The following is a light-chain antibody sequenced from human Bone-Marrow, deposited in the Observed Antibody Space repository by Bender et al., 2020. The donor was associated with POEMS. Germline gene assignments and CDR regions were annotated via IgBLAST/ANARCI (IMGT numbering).Light chain of an antibody. Sequence: SYVLTQPRSLPVQPGGTARITCSGASLPNQFAYWYQQKPGQAPVLVIHKDIERPSEIPERFSGSSSGTTVSLTISGVQAEDEADYYCQSGDSTDSDVVFGVGTKLTVL. CDR1: SLPNQF. CDR3: QSGDSTDSDVV. J-gene: IGLJ2*01. V-gene: IGLV3-25*03. CDR2: KDI.